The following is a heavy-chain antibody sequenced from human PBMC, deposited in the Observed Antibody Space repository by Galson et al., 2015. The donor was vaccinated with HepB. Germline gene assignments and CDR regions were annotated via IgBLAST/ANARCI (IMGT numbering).Heavy chain of an antibody. Sequence: SVTVSCKASGYTFTGYYMHWVRQAPGQGLEWMGRINPNSGGTNYAQKFQGRVTMTRDTSISTAYMELSRLRSDDTAVYYCARGPDSSSWYTDYFDYWGQGTLVTVSS. CDR2: INPNSGGT. D-gene: IGHD6-13*01. CDR3: ARGPDSSSWYTDYFDY. CDR1: GYTFTGYY. V-gene: IGHV1-2*06. J-gene: IGHJ4*02.